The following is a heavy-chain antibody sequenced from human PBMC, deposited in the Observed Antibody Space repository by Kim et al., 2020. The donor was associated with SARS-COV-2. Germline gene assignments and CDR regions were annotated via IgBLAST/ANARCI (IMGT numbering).Heavy chain of an antibody. Sequence: LSLTCAASGFTFSSYALHWVRQAPGKGLEWVAVISYDGSNKYYADSVNGRFTISRDNSKNTLYLQMNSLRAEDTAVYYCASNSWRDDYGAFDIWGQGTMVTVSS. J-gene: IGHJ3*02. CDR2: ISYDGSNK. CDR3: ASNSWRDDYGAFDI. V-gene: IGHV3-30-3*01. D-gene: IGHD4-17*01. CDR1: GFTFSSYA.